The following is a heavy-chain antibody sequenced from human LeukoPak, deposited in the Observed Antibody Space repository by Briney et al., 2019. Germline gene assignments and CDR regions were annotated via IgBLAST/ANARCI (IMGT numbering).Heavy chain of an antibody. CDR1: GFTFSSYA. Sequence: PGGSLRLSCSASGFTFSSYAMHWVRQAPGKGLEYVSGISSNGGNTYYAESVKGRFTISRDNSKNTLYLQMSSPRAEDTAVYYCASRVRLAGTESGFDYWGQGTLVTVS. CDR2: ISSNGGNT. D-gene: IGHD6-19*01. CDR3: ASRVRLAGTESGFDY. V-gene: IGHV3-64D*06. J-gene: IGHJ4*02.